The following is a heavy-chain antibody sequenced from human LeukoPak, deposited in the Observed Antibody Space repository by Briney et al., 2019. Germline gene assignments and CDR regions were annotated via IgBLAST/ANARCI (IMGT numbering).Heavy chain of an antibody. V-gene: IGHV3-30*18. D-gene: IGHD2-15*01. CDR1: GFTFSSYG. J-gene: IGHJ3*02. Sequence: PGGSLRLSCAASGFTFSSYGMHWVRQAPGKGLEWVAVISYDGSNKYYADSVKGRFTISRDNSKNTLYLQMNSLRAEDTAVYYCAKEGYCSGGSCHRHAFDIWGQGTMVTVSS. CDR3: AKEGYCSGGSCHRHAFDI. CDR2: ISYDGSNK.